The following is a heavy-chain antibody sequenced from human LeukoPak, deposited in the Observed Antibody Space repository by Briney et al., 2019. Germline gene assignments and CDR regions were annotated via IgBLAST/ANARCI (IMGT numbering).Heavy chain of an antibody. CDR1: GYPINNAYY. J-gene: IGHJ6*03. Sequence: SETLSLTCAVSGYPINNAYYWVWIRQPPGKGLEWIGSLYHPDSTYYNPSLKSRVTMSVYTSRNQFSLKMSFVTAADTAVYYCARQYDSYFYYYLDVWGTGTTVTVSS. CDR2: LYHPDST. D-gene: IGHD3-3*01. CDR3: ARQYDSYFYYYLDV. V-gene: IGHV4-38-2*01.